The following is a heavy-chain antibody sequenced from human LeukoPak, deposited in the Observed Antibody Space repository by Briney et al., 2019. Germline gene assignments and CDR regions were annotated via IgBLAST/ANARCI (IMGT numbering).Heavy chain of an antibody. Sequence: ASVKVSCKASGGTFSSYAISWVRQAPGQGLEWMGRIIPILSIANYAQKFQGRVTITADKSTSTAYMELSSLRSEDTAVYYCAEGQYGDSVDYWGQGTLVTVSS. V-gene: IGHV1-69*04. CDR3: AEGQYGDSVDY. CDR1: GGTFSSYA. J-gene: IGHJ4*02. CDR2: IIPILSIA. D-gene: IGHD4-17*01.